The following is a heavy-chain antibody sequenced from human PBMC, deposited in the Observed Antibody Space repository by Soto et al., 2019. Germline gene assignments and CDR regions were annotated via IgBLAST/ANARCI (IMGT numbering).Heavy chain of an antibody. CDR1: GFAFSSYL. V-gene: IGHV3-74*01. Sequence: EVQLVESGGGLVQPWGALRLSFAASGFAFSSYLMQWVRQAPGKGPLWVSRISSDGRNKTYGDFVKGRFTISRDNAENTLHLQMTSLTDADTAVYYCIKASTVTGVGGYRWGQGTLVTVSS. D-gene: IGHD6-19*01. CDR3: IKASTVTGVGGYR. J-gene: IGHJ5*02. CDR2: ISSDGRNK.